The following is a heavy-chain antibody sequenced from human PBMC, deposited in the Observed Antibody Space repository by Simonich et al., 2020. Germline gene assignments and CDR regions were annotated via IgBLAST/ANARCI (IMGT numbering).Heavy chain of an antibody. CDR3: ARRTTGITIFGVVTNYWYFDL. CDR2: IYYSGST. V-gene: IGHV4-59*12. Sequence: ESGPGLVKPSETLSLTCTVSGGSISSYYWSWIRQPPGNGLEWIGYIYYSGSTNNNPSLKSRVTISVDTSKNQFSLKLSSVTAADTAVYYCARRTTGITIFGVVTNYWYFDLWGRGTLVTVSS. D-gene: IGHD3-3*01. J-gene: IGHJ2*01. CDR1: GGSISSYY.